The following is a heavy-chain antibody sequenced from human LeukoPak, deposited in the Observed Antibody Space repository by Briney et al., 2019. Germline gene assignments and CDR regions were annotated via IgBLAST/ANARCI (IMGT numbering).Heavy chain of an antibody. D-gene: IGHD4-17*01. Sequence: GASVKVSCKASGYTFTSYAMHWVRQAPGQRLEWMGWINAGSGNTKYSQKFQGRVTITRDTSASTAYMELSSLRFEDTAVYYCAGSTTVTTPNFDYWGQGTLVTVSS. CDR2: INAGSGNT. V-gene: IGHV1-3*01. CDR3: AGSTTVTTPNFDY. CDR1: GYTFTSYA. J-gene: IGHJ4*02.